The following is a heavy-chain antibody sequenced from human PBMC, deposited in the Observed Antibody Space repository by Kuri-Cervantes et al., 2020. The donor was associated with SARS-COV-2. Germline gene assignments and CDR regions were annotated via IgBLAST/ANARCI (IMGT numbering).Heavy chain of an antibody. Sequence: GESLKISCVASGFTFSSYWMHWVRQAPGKGLVWVSRLTDDGSDAIFADSVKGRFTISRDNAKNMLYLYMNSLRADDTAVYYCARDSMTTRDFDYWGHGTLVTVSS. D-gene: IGHD4-11*01. CDR2: LTDDGSDA. V-gene: IGHV3-74*01. J-gene: IGHJ4*01. CDR3: ARDSMTTRDFDY. CDR1: GFTFSSYW.